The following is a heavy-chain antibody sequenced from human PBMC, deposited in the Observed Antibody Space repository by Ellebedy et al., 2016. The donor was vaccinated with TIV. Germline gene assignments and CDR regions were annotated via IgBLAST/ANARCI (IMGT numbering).Heavy chain of an antibody. D-gene: IGHD4-17*01. Sequence: GGSLRLSCTASGFTFTDYAMHWVRQAPGKGLEWVSLISGDGSDTYYADSVTGRFTVSRDNTKNSLYLQMNSLRPDDTALYYCTKDISPGGADVWGQGTTVTVSS. V-gene: IGHV3-43*02. J-gene: IGHJ6*02. CDR1: GFTFTDYA. CDR3: TKDISPGGADV. CDR2: ISGDGSDT.